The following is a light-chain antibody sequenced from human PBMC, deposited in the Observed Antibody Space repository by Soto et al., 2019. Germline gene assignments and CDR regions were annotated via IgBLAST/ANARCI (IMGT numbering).Light chain of an antibody. V-gene: IGKV1-39*01. J-gene: IGKJ2*01. Sequence: DIQMTQSPSSLSASIGDRVTITCRASQSITTNLNWYQQKAEKAPKLLIYGASSLQGVVPSRFSGRGSGTDFTLTISSLQPEDFATYYCQQSNSVAYTFGQGTKLELK. CDR3: QQSNSVAYT. CDR2: GAS. CDR1: QSITTN.